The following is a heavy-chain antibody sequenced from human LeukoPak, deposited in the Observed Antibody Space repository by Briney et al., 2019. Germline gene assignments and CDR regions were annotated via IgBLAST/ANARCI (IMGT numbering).Heavy chain of an antibody. Sequence: GGSLRLSCAASGFTFDNYAMHWVRQAPGKGLEWVSYISWNSGLKGYADSVKGRFTISRDNAKNSLVLQMNSLTTEDTALYYCAKLGGSFDIWGQGTMVAVSS. CDR3: AKLGGSFDI. V-gene: IGHV3-9*01. D-gene: IGHD3-16*01. CDR1: GFTFDNYA. CDR2: ISWNSGLK. J-gene: IGHJ3*02.